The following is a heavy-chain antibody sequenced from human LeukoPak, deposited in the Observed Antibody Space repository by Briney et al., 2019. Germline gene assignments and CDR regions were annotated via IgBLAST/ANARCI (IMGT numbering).Heavy chain of an antibody. J-gene: IGHJ4*02. CDR3: ARGGSRELQYSSSIFDY. CDR2: MNPNSGNT. CDR1: GYTFPSYD. V-gene: IGHV1-8*01. Sequence: ASVKVSCKASGYTFPSYDINWVRQATGQGLEWMGWMNPNSGNTGYAQKFQGRVTMTRNTSISTAYMELSSLRSEDTAVYYCARGGSRELQYSSSIFDYWGQGTLVTVSS. D-gene: IGHD6-6*01.